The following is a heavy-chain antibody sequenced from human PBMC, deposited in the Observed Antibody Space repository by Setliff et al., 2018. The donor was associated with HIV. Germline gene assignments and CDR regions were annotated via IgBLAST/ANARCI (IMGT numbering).Heavy chain of an antibody. Sequence: PGGSLRLSCAASGFSVSSSYMSWVRQTPGEGLEWVSSIYSSGDTYHADSVKGRFTIPRDNSKNTLYLQMNGLRVDDTAVYYCARDGISGGAYPPYYFDYWGHGTLVTVSS. V-gene: IGHV3-53*01. CDR2: IYSSGDT. D-gene: IGHD2-15*01. CDR1: GFSVSSSY. CDR3: ARDGISGGAYPPYYFDY. J-gene: IGHJ4*01.